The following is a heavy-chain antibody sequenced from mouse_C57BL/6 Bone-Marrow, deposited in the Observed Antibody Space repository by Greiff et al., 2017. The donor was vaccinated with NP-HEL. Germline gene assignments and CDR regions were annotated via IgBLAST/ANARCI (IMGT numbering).Heavy chain of an antibody. CDR1: GFTFSSYG. J-gene: IGHJ3*01. CDR2: ISRGGSYT. V-gene: IGHV5-6*01. CDR3: ASPYDYDVAWFAY. D-gene: IGHD2-4*01. Sequence: DVQLVESGGDLVKPGGSLKLSCAASGFTFSSYGLSWVRQTPDKRLEWVATISRGGSYTYYPDSVKGRFTISRDNSKNTLYLQMSRLKSEETAMYYCASPYDYDVAWFAYWGQGTLVTVSA.